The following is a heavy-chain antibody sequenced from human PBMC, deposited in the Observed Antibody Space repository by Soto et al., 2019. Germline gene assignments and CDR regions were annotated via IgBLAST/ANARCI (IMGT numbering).Heavy chain of an antibody. V-gene: IGHV3-30-3*01. CDR2: ISYDGSNK. J-gene: IGHJ6*02. D-gene: IGHD2-15*01. Sequence: GGSLRLSCAASGFTFSSYAMHWVRQAPGKGLEWVAVISYDGSNKYYADSVKGRFTISRDNSKNTLYLQMNSLRAEDTAVYYCAGGNPPYYYYYGMDVWGQGTTVTVSS. CDR1: GFTFSSYA. CDR3: AGGNPPYYYYYGMDV.